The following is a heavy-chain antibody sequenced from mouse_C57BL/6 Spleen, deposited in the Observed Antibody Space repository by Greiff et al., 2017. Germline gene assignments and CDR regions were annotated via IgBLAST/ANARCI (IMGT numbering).Heavy chain of an antibody. D-gene: IGHD1-1*01. J-gene: IGHJ4*01. CDR1: GYAFSSSW. CDR2: IYPGDGDT. V-gene: IGHV1-82*01. CDR3: ARSDYGSRGAMDY. Sequence: VQLQQSGPELVKPGASVKISCKASGYAFSSSWMNWVKQRPGKGLEWIGRIYPGDGDTNYNGKFKGKATLTADKSSSTAHMQLSSLTSEDSVVYFCARSDYGSRGAMDYWGQGTSVTVSS.